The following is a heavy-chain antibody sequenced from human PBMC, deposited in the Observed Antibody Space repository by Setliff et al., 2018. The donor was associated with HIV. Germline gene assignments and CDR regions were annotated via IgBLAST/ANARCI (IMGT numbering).Heavy chain of an antibody. CDR1: GYTLTELS. J-gene: IGHJ4*02. CDR3: ATAKEVWLAEGGFDY. CDR2: FDPEDGDT. D-gene: IGHD6-19*01. V-gene: IGHV1-24*01. Sequence: ASVKVSCKVSGYTLTELSMHWVRQAPGKGLEWMGRFDPEDGDTIYAQKFQGRVTMTEDTSADTAYMELSSLRSEDTDVYYCATAKEVWLAEGGFDYWGQGTRVTVSS.